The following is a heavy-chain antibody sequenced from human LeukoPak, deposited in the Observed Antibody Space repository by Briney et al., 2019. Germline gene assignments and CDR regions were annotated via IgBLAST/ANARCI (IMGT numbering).Heavy chain of an antibody. CDR3: ARVGAAIGVALSYYFDY. J-gene: IGHJ4*02. V-gene: IGHV3-30*02. D-gene: IGHD6-19*01. Sequence: GGSLRLSCAASGFTFSSYWMHWVRQAPGKGLEWVAFIRYDGSNKYYADSVKGRFTISRDNSKNTLYLQMNSLRAEDTAVYYCARVGAAIGVALSYYFDYWGQGTLVTVSS. CDR2: IRYDGSNK. CDR1: GFTFSSYW.